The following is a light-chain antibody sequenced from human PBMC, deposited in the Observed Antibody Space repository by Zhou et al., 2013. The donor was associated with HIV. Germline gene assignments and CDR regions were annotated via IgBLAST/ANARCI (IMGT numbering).Light chain of an antibody. CDR2: DAS. V-gene: IGKV3-11*01. CDR1: QSVSSY. CDR3: QQRSNWPLT. Sequence: DIVLTQSPATLSLSPGERATLSCRASQSVSSYLAWYQQKPGQAPRLLIYDASNRATGIPARFSGSGSGTDFTLTISSLEPEDFAVYSCQQRSNWPLTFGPGTKVDI. J-gene: IGKJ3*01.